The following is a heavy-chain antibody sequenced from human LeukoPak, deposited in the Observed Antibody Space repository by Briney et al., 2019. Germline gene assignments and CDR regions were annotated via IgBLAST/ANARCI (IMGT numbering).Heavy chain of an antibody. CDR3: ARDGGSGWYGKGLDY. Sequence: SETLSLTCAVYGGSFSGYYWSWIRQPPGKGLEWIGEINHSGSTNYNPSLKSRVTISVDTSKNQFSLKLSSVTAADTAVYYCARDGGSGWYGKGLDYWGQGTLVTVSS. CDR2: INHSGST. CDR1: GGSFSGYY. D-gene: IGHD6-19*01. V-gene: IGHV4-34*01. J-gene: IGHJ4*02.